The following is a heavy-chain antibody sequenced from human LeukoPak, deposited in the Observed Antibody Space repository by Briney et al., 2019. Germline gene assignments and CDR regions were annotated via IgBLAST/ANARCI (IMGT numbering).Heavy chain of an antibody. J-gene: IGHJ4*02. CDR3: ARAAVRGYSGYEAFFDY. D-gene: IGHD5-12*01. CDR2: IKQDGNEK. Sequence: GGSLRLSCAASGFTFSSYWMSWVRQAPGKGLEWVANIKQDGNEKYYVDSVKGRFTISRDNAKNSLYLQMNSLRAEDTAVYYCARAAVRGYSGYEAFFDYWGQGTLVTVSS. V-gene: IGHV3-7*01. CDR1: GFTFSSYW.